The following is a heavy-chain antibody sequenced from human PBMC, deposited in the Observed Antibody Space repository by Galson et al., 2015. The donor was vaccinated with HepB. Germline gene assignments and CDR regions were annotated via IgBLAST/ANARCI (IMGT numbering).Heavy chain of an antibody. D-gene: IGHD5-18*01. CDR2: IYTSGST. J-gene: IGHJ6*03. Sequence: TLSLTCTVSGGSISSGSYYWSWIRQPAGKGLEWIGRIYTSGSTNYNPSLKSRVTMSVDTSKNQFSLRLSSVTAADTAVYYCARGGGYSYYYYMDVWGKGTTVTVSS. CDR3: ARGGGYSYYYYMDV. V-gene: IGHV4-61*02. CDR1: GGSISSGSYY.